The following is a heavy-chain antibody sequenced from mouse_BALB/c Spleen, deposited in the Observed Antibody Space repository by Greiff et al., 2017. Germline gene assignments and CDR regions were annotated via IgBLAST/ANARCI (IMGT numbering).Heavy chain of an antibody. CDR2: INPSNGGT. D-gene: IGHD1-1*01. CDR3: TRSPPYYYGSSYFDV. CDR1: GYTFTSYY. Sequence: VQLQQSGAELVKPGASVKLSCKASGYTFTSYYMYWVKQRPGQGLEWIGEINPSNGGTNFNEKFKSKATLTVDKSSSTAYMQLSSLTSEDSAVFFCTRSPPYYYGSSYFDVWGAGTTVTVAS. J-gene: IGHJ1*01. V-gene: IGHV1S81*02.